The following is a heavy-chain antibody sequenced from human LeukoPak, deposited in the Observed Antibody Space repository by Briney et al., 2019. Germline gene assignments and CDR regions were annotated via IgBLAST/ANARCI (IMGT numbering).Heavy chain of an antibody. Sequence: GGSLRLSCAASGFTFSSYEMNWVRQAPGKGLEWVSYISSSGSTIYYADSVKGRFTISRDNAKNSLYLQMNSLRAEDTAVYYCAARIAVAGFYFDYWGQGTLVTVSS. V-gene: IGHV3-48*03. J-gene: IGHJ4*02. D-gene: IGHD6-19*01. CDR2: ISSSGSTI. CDR3: AARIAVAGFYFDY. CDR1: GFTFSSYE.